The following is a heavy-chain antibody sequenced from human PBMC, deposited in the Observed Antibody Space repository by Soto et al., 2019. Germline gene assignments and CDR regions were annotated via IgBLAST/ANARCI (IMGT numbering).Heavy chain of an antibody. V-gene: IGHV1-69*02. CDR3: ARSAAPVQYTADY. Sequence: ASVKVSCKASGGTFSSYTISWVRQAPGQGLEWMGRIIPILGIANYAQKFQGRVTITADKSTSTAYMELSSLRSEDTAVYYCARSAAPVQYTADYCGQGTLVTVSS. J-gene: IGHJ4*02. D-gene: IGHD4-4*01. CDR1: GGTFSSYT. CDR2: IIPILGIA.